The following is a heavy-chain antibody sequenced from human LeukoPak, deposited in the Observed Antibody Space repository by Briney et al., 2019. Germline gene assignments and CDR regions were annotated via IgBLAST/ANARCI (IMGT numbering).Heavy chain of an antibody. J-gene: IGHJ4*02. Sequence: QTGGSLRLSCAASGFTFSSYGMHWVRQAPGKGLEWVAVILYDGFNKYYADSVKGRFTISRDSSTNTLSLQMNSLRPEDTAVYYCAKDGRLYFVDYLDYWGQGSLVTVSS. CDR1: GFTFSSYG. CDR2: ILYDGFNK. V-gene: IGHV3-30*18. CDR3: AKDGRLYFVDYLDY. D-gene: IGHD2/OR15-2a*01.